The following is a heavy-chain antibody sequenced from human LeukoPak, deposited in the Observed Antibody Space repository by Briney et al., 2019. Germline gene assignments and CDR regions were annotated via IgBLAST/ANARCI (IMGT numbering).Heavy chain of an antibody. D-gene: IGHD5-18*01. CDR2: IYIDGIST. Sequence: PGGSLRLSCAASGFTFSKYWMHWVRQGPGKGLVWVSRIYIDGISTTYADSVKGRFTISRDNAKNTLYLQMNSLRAEDTAVYYCAKGWRGYSYGYIDYWGQGTLVTVFS. CDR1: GFTFSKYW. V-gene: IGHV3-74*01. J-gene: IGHJ4*02. CDR3: AKGWRGYSYGYIDY.